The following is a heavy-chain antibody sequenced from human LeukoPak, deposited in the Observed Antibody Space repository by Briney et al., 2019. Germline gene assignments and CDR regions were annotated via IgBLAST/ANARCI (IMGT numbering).Heavy chain of an antibody. J-gene: IGHJ5*02. CDR1: GDSMCIYY. Sequence: SETLSHTCTVSGDSMCIYYWSWIRAPPGKGLECLGYIYYRGSTHYNPSLKSRDTLSVDTYKKQFSLLEGSVPAAATPVFLCGRHWLPAVTRSVWFDTWGQGTLSPSPQ. D-gene: IGHD2-2*01. V-gene: IGHV4-59*08. CDR3: GRHWLPAVTRSVWFDT. CDR2: IYYRGST.